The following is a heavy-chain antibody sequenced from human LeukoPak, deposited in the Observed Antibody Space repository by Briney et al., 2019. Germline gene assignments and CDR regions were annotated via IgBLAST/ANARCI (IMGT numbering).Heavy chain of an antibody. CDR3: ARDLGTTVVTPSDY. V-gene: IGHV3-20*04. CDR2: INWNGGST. Sequence: PGGSLRLSCTASGFTFGDYGMSWVRQAPGKGLEWVSGINWNGGSTGYADSVKGRFTISRDNAKNSLYLQMNSLRAEDTALYYCARDLGTTVVTPSDYWGQGTLVTVSS. D-gene: IGHD4-23*01. CDR1: GFTFGDYG. J-gene: IGHJ4*02.